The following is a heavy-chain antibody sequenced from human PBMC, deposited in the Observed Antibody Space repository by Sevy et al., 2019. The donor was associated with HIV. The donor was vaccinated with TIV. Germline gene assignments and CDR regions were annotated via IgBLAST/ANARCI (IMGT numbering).Heavy chain of an antibody. Sequence: GGSLRLSCAASGFTFSKYSMSWVRQPPGKGLEWVSTLSFGCGEINYADSVKGRFTISRDNSKNTLYLQMNSLTTDDSATYYCARDPPDSGWSFHNWGQGTLVTVSS. CDR1: GFTFSKYS. J-gene: IGHJ4*02. D-gene: IGHD6-19*01. CDR3: ARDPPDSGWSFHN. CDR2: LSFGCGEI. V-gene: IGHV3-23*01.